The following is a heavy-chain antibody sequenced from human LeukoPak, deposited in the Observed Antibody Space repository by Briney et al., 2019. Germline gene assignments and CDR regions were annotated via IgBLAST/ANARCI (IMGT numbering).Heavy chain of an antibody. Sequence: SVKVSCKASGGTFSSYAISWVRQAPGQGLEWMGGIIPIFGTANYAQKFQGRVTITTDESTSTAYMELSSLRSEDTAVYYRAWGYCSSTSCYHIDYWGQGTLVTVSS. CDR2: IIPIFGTA. D-gene: IGHD2-2*01. CDR1: GGTFSSYA. CDR3: AWGYCSSTSCYHIDY. J-gene: IGHJ4*02. V-gene: IGHV1-69*05.